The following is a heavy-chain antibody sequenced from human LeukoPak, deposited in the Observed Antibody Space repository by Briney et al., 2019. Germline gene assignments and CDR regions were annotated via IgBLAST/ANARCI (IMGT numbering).Heavy chain of an antibody. J-gene: IGHJ4*02. D-gene: IGHD3-9*01. CDR2: ISSSSSYI. CDR1: GFTFSSFS. Sequence: PGGSLRLSCAASGFTFSSFSMNWVRQAPGKGLEWVSSISSSSSYIYYADSVKGRFTISRDNAKNSLYVQMNSLRAEDTAVYYCARGADILTGYVTFDYWGQGSLVHVSS. V-gene: IGHV3-21*01. CDR3: ARGADILTGYVTFDY.